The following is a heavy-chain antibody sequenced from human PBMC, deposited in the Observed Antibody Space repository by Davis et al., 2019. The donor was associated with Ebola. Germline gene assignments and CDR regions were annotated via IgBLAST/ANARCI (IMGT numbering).Heavy chain of an antibody. CDR2: ISYDGSNK. CDR1: GFTFSSYA. CDR3: AREASSVVVREAYFDY. Sequence: GESLKISCAASGFTFSSYAMHWVRQAPGKGLEWVAVISYDGSNKYYADSVKGRFTTSRDNSKNTLYLQMNSLRAEDTAVYYCAREASSVVVREAYFDYWGQGTLVTVSS. V-gene: IGHV3-30-3*01. J-gene: IGHJ4*02. D-gene: IGHD2-2*01.